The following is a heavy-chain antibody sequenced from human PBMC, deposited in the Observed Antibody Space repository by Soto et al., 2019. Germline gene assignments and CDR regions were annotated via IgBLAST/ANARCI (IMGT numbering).Heavy chain of an antibody. J-gene: IGHJ4*02. Sequence: QAQLVQSGAEVKKPGASVKVSCKASGYTFTGYYMHWVRQAPGQGLEWMGWINPNSGGTNYAQKFQGWVTMTRDTSISTAYMELSRLRSDDTAVYYCARGLSLYCSGGSCYSFWFDYWGQGTLVTVSS. CDR3: ARGLSLYCSGGSCYSFWFDY. D-gene: IGHD2-15*01. V-gene: IGHV1-2*04. CDR1: GYTFTGYY. CDR2: INPNSGGT.